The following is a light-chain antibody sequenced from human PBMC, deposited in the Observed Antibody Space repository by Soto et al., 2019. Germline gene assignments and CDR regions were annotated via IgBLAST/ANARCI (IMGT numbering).Light chain of an antibody. J-gene: IGKJ1*01. Sequence: DIQMTQSPSTLSASVVDRVTITCRARQSISIWLAWYQQKPGKAPKLPIYDASILESGVPSRFSGSGSGTEFTLTISSLQPEDFATYYCQQYNSDRTSGQATKVEIK. CDR3: QQYNSDRT. CDR2: DAS. V-gene: IGKV1-5*01. CDR1: QSISIW.